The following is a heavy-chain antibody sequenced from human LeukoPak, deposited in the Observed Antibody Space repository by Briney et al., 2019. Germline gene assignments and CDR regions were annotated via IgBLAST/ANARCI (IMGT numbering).Heavy chain of an antibody. V-gene: IGHV4-4*07. Sequence: SETLSLTCTVSGGSISTYYWSWIRQPAGKGLEWIGRIYTSGSTDYNPSLKSRVTMSVDTSKNQFSLRLSSVTAADTAVYYCARGGYYYSPGRYFDYWGQGTLVTVSS. CDR2: IYTSGST. D-gene: IGHD3-22*01. CDR3: ARGGYYYSPGRYFDY. CDR1: GGSISTYY. J-gene: IGHJ4*02.